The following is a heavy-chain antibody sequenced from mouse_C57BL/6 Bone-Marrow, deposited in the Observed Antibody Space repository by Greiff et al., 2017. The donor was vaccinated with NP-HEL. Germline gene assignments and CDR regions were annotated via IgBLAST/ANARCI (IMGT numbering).Heavy chain of an antibody. CDR3: VRLSITTGAMDY. D-gene: IGHD1-2*01. CDR1: GFSFNTYA. Sequence: EVQVVESGGGLVQPKGSLKLSCAASGFSFNTYAMNWVRQAPGKGLEWVARIRSKSNNYATYYADSVKDRFTISRDDSESMLYLQMNNLKTEDTAMYYCVRLSITTGAMDYWGQGTSVTVSS. V-gene: IGHV10-1*01. CDR2: IRSKSNNYAT. J-gene: IGHJ4*01.